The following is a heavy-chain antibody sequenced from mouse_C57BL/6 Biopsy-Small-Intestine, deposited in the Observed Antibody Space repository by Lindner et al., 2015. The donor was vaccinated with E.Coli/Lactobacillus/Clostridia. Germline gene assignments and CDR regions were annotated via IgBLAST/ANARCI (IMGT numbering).Heavy chain of an antibody. CDR1: GYIFTNFY. Sequence: SVKVSCKASGYIFTNFYIHWVRQAPGQGLECMGWLNPTTGNADYAQRFQGRVTMTRDTSIGTAYMELRSLTSEDTAVYYCARGRCGGDCYRRYYFDYWGQGTLVTVSS. CDR2: LNPTTGNA. D-gene: IGHD2-13*01. J-gene: IGHJ2*01. V-gene: IGHV1-64*01. CDR3: ARGRCGGDCYRRYYFDY.